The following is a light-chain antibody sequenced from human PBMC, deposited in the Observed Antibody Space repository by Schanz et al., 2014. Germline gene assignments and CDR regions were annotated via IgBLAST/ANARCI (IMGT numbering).Light chain of an antibody. CDR3: QQANSFPWT. J-gene: IGKJ1*01. CDR2: DAS. V-gene: IGKV1-12*01. CDR1: QSVSSW. Sequence: DIQMTQSPSTLSASVGDRVTITCRASQSVSSWLAWYQQKPGRAPKLLIYDASNLETGVPSRFSGSGSGTDFTFTISSLQPEDIATYYCQQANSFPWTFGQGTKVEIK.